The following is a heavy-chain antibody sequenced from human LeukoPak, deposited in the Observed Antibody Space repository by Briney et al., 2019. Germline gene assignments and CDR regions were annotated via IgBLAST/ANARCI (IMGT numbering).Heavy chain of an antibody. CDR2: IYYSGST. CDR1: GGSISNYY. D-gene: IGHD1-14*01. V-gene: IGHV4-59*01. Sequence: SETLSLTCTVSGGSISNYYWSWIWQPPGKGPEWIGYIYYSGSTNYNPSLMSRVTISVDTSKTQFSLKLNSVTAADTAVYYCARYRNEALFAFDIWGQGTMVTVSS. J-gene: IGHJ3*02. CDR3: ARYRNEALFAFDI.